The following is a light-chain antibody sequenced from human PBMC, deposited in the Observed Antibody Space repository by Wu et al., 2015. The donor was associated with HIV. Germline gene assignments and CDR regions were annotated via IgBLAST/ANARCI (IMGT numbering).Light chain of an antibody. V-gene: IGKV3-11*01. CDR2: MHP. J-gene: IGKJ2*01. CDR3: QQRRYWPLYT. Sequence: APTAPHSMMHPTGRPGIPARFSGSGSGTDFTLTISSLEPEDFAVYYCQQRRYWPLYTFGQGTKLEIK.